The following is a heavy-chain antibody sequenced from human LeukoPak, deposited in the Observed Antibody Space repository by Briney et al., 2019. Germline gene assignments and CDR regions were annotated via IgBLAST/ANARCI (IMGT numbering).Heavy chain of an antibody. Sequence: GESLKISCKGSGYSFTSFWISWVRQMPGKGLEWMGSIDPSDSYTNYSPSFQGHVTISADKSISTAYLQWSSLKASDTAIYYCARLTPPYYDILTGYYPLAYWGQGTPVTVSS. CDR2: IDPSDSYT. J-gene: IGHJ4*02. CDR1: GYSFTSFW. D-gene: IGHD3-9*01. V-gene: IGHV5-10-1*01. CDR3: ARLTPPYYDILTGYYPLAY.